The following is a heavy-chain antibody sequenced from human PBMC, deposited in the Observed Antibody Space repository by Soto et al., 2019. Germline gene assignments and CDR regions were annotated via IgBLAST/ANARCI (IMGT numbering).Heavy chain of an antibody. CDR3: ARGGISHWAYFYYMDV. CDR2: INHLGSI. D-gene: IGHD2-21*01. J-gene: IGHJ6*03. Sequence: SETLSLTCVVSGGSLSDYFWSWIRQPPGMALEWIGEINHLGSINYNPSLKSRVTMSVDTSKNQFSLTLNSVTAADTATYYCARGGISHWAYFYYMDVWDRGTTVTLSS. V-gene: IGHV4-34*01. CDR1: GGSLSDYF.